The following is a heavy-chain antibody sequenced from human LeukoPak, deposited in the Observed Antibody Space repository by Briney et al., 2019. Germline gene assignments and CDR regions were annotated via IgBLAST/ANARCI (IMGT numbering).Heavy chain of an antibody. CDR3: ARDGEYGSGSYSTDYFDY. J-gene: IGHJ4*02. CDR1: GYTFTGYY. D-gene: IGHD3-10*01. V-gene: IGHV1-2*02. CDR2: INPNSGGT. Sequence: GASVKVSCKASGYTFTGYYMHWVRQAPGQGLEWMGWINPNSGGTNCAQKFQGRVTMTRVTSISTDYMELSRLRSDDTAVYYCARDGEYGSGSYSTDYFDYWGQGTLVTVSS.